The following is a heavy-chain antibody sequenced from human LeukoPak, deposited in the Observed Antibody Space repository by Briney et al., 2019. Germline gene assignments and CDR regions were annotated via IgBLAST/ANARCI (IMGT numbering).Heavy chain of an antibody. CDR1: GFTFSNAW. Sequence: PGGSLRLSCAASGFTFSNAWMNWVRQAPGKGLEWVGRIKSKTDGGTTDYAAPVKGRFTISRDDSKNTLYLQMNSLKTEDTAAYYCTTGNLITMVQGDYFYYYMDVWGKGTTVTVSS. V-gene: IGHV3-15*01. CDR2: IKSKTDGGTT. CDR3: TTGNLITMVQGDYFYYYMDV. D-gene: IGHD3-10*01. J-gene: IGHJ6*03.